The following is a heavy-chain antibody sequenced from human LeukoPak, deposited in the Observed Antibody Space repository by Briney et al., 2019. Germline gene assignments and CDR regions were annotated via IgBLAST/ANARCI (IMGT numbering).Heavy chain of an antibody. CDR3: ASDRGRYCTNGVCYTGGDY. J-gene: IGHJ4*02. Sequence: KPSETLSLTCTVSGGSISSSSYYWGWIRQPPGKGLEWIGSIYYSGSTYYNPSLKSRVTISVDTSKNQFSLKLSSVTAADTAVYYCASDRGRYCTNGVCYTGGDYWGQGTLVTVSS. V-gene: IGHV4-39*01. CDR1: GGSISSSSYY. D-gene: IGHD2-8*01. CDR2: IYYSGST.